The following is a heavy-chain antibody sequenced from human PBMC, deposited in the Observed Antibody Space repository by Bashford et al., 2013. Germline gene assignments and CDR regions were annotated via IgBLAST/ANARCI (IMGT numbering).Heavy chain of an antibody. Sequence: GGSLRLSCAASGFTFSDAWTNWVRQAPGKGLEWVASINQDGSEKNYVASVKGRFTISRDNAKNSLYLQMSGLRAEDTAVYYCATSRTFDLWGRGTLVTVSS. CDR2: INQDGSEK. J-gene: IGHJ2*01. D-gene: IGHD1-14*01. CDR1: GFTFSDAW. V-gene: IGHV3-7*01. CDR3: ATSRTFDL.